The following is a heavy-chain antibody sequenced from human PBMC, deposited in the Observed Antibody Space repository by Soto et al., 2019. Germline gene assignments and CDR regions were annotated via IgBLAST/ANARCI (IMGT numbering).Heavy chain of an antibody. D-gene: IGHD6-13*01. V-gene: IGHV3-9*01. CDR1: GFTFDDYA. J-gene: IGHJ4*02. Sequence: GGSLRLSCAASGFTFDDYAMHWVRQAPGKGLEWVSGISWNSGSIGYADSVKGRFTISRDNAKNSLYLQMNSLRAEDTALYYCAKGSIAAAYDYWGQGTLVTVSS. CDR2: ISWNSGSI. CDR3: AKGSIAAAYDY.